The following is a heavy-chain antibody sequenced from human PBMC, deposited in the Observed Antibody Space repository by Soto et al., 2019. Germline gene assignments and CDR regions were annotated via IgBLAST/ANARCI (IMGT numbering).Heavy chain of an antibody. J-gene: IGHJ6*02. D-gene: IGHD3-3*01. CDR1: GFTFSSYG. CDR2: ISYDGSNK. CDR3: AKDLSVTSITIFGVAPRYYYYYYGMDV. V-gene: IGHV3-30*18. Sequence: PGGSLRLSCAASGFTFSSYGMHWVRQAPGKGLEWVAVISYDGSNKYYADSVKGRFTISRDNSKNTLYLQMNSLRAEDTAVYYCAKDLSVTSITIFGVAPRYYYYYYGMDVWGQGXTVTVYS.